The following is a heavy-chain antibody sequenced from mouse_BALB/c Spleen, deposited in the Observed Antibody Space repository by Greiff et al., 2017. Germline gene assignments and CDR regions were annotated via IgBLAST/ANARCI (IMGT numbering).Heavy chain of an antibody. J-gene: IGHJ3*01. D-gene: IGHD2-3*01. CDR1: GYTFTSYW. Sequence: LQQPGSELVRPGASVKLSCKASGYTFTSYWMHWVKQRPGQGLEWIGNIYPGSGSTNYDEKFKSKATLTVDTSSSTAYMQLSSLTSEDSAVYYCTRSFFDGSNSWFAYWGQGTLVTVSA. V-gene: IGHV1S22*01. CDR3: TRSFFDGSNSWFAY. CDR2: IYPGSGST.